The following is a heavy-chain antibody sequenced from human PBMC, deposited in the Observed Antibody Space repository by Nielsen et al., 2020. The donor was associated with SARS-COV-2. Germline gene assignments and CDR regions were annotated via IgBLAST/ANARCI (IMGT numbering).Heavy chain of an antibody. D-gene: IGHD1-1*01. CDR1: GYTFTNSW. V-gene: IGHV5-51*01. CDR2: IYPGDSDT. Sequence: GESLKISCQGSGYTFTNSWITWMRQMPGKGLEWMGIIYPGDSDTRYSPSFQGQVTMSVDTSTDTAYLEWRSLKASDTATYYCARYDDWFDPWGQGTLVTVTS. J-gene: IGHJ5*02. CDR3: ARYDDWFDP.